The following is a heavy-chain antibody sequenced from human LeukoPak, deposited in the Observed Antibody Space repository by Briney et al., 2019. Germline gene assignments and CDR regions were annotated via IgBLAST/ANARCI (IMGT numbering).Heavy chain of an antibody. CDR2: IYPGDSDT. Sequence: GESLKISCKGSGYRFTNYWIGWVRPMPGKGLEWMGIIYPGDSDTTYSPSFQGQVTISADKSISTAYLQWSSLKASDTAMYYCARTYGSGSYNFDYWGQGTLVTVSS. V-gene: IGHV5-51*01. J-gene: IGHJ4*02. CDR3: ARTYGSGSYNFDY. D-gene: IGHD3-10*01. CDR1: GYRFTNYW.